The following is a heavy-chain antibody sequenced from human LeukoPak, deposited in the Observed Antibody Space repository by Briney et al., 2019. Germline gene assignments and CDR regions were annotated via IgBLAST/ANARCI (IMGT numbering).Heavy chain of an antibody. D-gene: IGHD1-26*01. CDR1: GGSINGVSYY. J-gene: IGHJ3*01. CDR3: ARSYLWELLGVAFDL. V-gene: IGHV4-61*02. Sequence: SETLSLTCTVSGGSINGVSYYWSWIRQPAGKGLEWIGRIYTSGSTDYNPSLKSRVTISLDTSKNQFSLKLTSVTAADTAVYYCARSYLWELLGVAFDLWGQGTMVTVSS. CDR2: IYTSGST.